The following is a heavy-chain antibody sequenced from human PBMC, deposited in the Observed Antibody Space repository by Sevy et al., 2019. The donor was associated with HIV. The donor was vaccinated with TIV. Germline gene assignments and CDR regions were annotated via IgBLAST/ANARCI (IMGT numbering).Heavy chain of an antibody. CDR3: TTDWRGYCSGGSCYSTADYYGMDV. D-gene: IGHD2-15*01. V-gene: IGHV3-15*01. CDR2: IKSKTDGGTT. Sequence: GGSLRLSCAASGFTFSNAWMSWVRQAPGKGLEWVGRIKSKTDGGTTDYAAPGKGRFTISRDDSKNTLYLQMNSLKTEDTAVYYCTTDWRGYCSGGSCYSTADYYGMDVWGQGTTVTVSS. CDR1: GFTFSNAW. J-gene: IGHJ6*02.